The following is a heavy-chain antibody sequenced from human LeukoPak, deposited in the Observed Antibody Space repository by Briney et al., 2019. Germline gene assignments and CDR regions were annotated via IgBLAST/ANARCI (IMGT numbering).Heavy chain of an antibody. J-gene: IGHJ6*02. CDR3: ARVGSYSPYYYGMDV. CDR1: GVSISSYY. D-gene: IGHD1-26*01. Sequence: SETLSLTCTVSGVSISSYYWSWIRQPPGKGLEWIGYIYYSGSTNYNPSLESRVTISVDTSKNQFSLKLSSVTAADTAVYYCARVGSYSPYYYGMDVWGQGTTVTVSS. CDR2: IYYSGST. V-gene: IGHV4-59*01.